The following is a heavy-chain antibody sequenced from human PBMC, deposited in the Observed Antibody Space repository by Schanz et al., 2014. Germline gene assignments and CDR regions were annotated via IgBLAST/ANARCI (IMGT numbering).Heavy chain of an antibody. CDR2: ISYDGRNK. D-gene: IGHD3-9*01. V-gene: IGHV3-30-3*01. CDR3: AKQIHYDILTVTRN. J-gene: IGHJ4*02. CDR1: GFTLSSYA. Sequence: VQLVESGGGLVQPGRSLRLSCAAYGFTLSSYAMHWVRQAPGKGLEWVAVISYDGRNKYYADSVKGRFTISRDNSKNTLYLQMNSLRAEDTAVYYCAKQIHYDILTVTRNWGQGTLVTVSS.